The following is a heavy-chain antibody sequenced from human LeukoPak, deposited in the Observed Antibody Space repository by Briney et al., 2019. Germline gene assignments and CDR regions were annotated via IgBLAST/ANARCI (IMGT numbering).Heavy chain of an antibody. Sequence: GGSLRLSCAASGFTFSSYGMSWVRQAPGKGLEWVSAISGSGGSTYYAASVKGRFTISRDKSKNTLYLQMNSLRAEDTAVYYCAKKGYSGSFVRYYYYYMDVWGKGTTVTISS. D-gene: IGHD1-26*01. CDR3: AKKGYSGSFVRYYYYYMDV. V-gene: IGHV3-23*01. CDR2: ISGSGGST. J-gene: IGHJ6*03. CDR1: GFTFSSYG.